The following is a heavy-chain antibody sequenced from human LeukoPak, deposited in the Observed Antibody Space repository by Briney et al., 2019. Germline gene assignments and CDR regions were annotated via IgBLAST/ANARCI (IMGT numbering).Heavy chain of an antibody. D-gene: IGHD6-13*01. J-gene: IGHJ6*02. CDR2: IYYSGST. Sequence: SETLSLTCTVSGGSISSYYWSWIRQPPGKGLEWIGYIYYSGSTNYNPSLKSRVTISVDTSKNQFSLKLSSVTAADTAVYYCARDPGYSSSWYLWASYGMDVWGQGTTVTVSS. CDR1: GGSISSYY. V-gene: IGHV4-59*12. CDR3: ARDPGYSSSWYLWASYGMDV.